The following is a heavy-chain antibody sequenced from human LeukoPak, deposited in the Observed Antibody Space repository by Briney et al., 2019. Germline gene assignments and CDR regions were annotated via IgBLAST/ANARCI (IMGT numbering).Heavy chain of an antibody. Sequence: PSETLSLTCGVSGEPFSGYYWSWIRQPRGKGLEWIGDISESGSTNYNPSLKSRVTISVDPSKNQFSLKLTSMTAADTAVYFCVRGRTDYYYYMDVWGKGTTVTVSS. CDR2: ISESGST. V-gene: IGHV4-34*01. J-gene: IGHJ6*03. CDR3: VRGRTDYYYYMDV. CDR1: GEPFSGYY.